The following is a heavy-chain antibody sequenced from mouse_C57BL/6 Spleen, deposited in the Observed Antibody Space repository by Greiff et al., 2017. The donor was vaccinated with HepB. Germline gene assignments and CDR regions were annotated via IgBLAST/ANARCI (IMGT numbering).Heavy chain of an antibody. V-gene: IGHV5-17*01. CDR3: ARPGITTAPWFAY. D-gene: IGHD1-2*01. CDR1: GFTFSDYG. CDR2: ISSGSSTI. Sequence: EVNVVESGGGLVKPGGSLKLSCAASGFTFSDYGMHWVRQAPEKGLEWVAYISSGSSTIYYADTVKGRFTISRDNAKNTLFLQMTSLRSEDTAMYYCARPGITTAPWFAYWGQGTLVTVSA. J-gene: IGHJ3*01.